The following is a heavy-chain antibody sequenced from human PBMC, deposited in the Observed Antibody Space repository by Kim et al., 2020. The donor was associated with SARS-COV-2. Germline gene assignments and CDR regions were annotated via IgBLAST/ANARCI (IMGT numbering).Heavy chain of an antibody. CDR1: GYTFTSYG. J-gene: IGHJ4*02. D-gene: IGHD3-10*01. Sequence: ASVNVSCKASGYTFTSYGISWVRQAPGQGLEWMGWISVYNGNTNYAQKLQGRVTMTTDTSTSTAYMELRSLRSDDTAVYYCARDRGKYTSCDYWGQGTLVTVSS. CDR3: ARDRGKYTSCDY. V-gene: IGHV1-18*01. CDR2: ISVYNGNT.